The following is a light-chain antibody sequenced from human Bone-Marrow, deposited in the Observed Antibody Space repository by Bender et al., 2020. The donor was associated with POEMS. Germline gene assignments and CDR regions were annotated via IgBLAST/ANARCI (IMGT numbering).Light chain of an antibody. V-gene: IGLV7-46*01. J-gene: IGLJ3*02. Sequence: QTVVTQEPSLTVSPGGTVTLTCASSTGAVTSDSYASWFQQKPGQAPRALIYAATNRHSWTPARFSGSLLGGKAALTLSGAQPEDEAEYYCLLSYSGGRQVFGGGTKLTVL. CDR2: AAT. CDR1: TGAVTSDSY. CDR3: LLSYSGGRQV.